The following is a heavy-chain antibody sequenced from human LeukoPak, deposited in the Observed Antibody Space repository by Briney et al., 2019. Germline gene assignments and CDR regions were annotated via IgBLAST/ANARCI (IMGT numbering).Heavy chain of an antibody. CDR2: LYPGDSDS. D-gene: IGHD5-24*01. Sequence: GESLKISCKAYGYNSFSNYWIAWVRQMPGKGLEWMGILYPGDSDSRYSPSFQGQVTILADKSISTAYLQWSSLKASDTAMYYCARASRDGYNQNFDYWGQGTLVTVSS. J-gene: IGHJ4*02. V-gene: IGHV5-51*01. CDR1: GYNSFSNYW. CDR3: ARASRDGYNQNFDY.